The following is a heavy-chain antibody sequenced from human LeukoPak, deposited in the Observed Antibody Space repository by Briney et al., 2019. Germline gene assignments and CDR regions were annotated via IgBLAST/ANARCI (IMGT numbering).Heavy chain of an antibody. Sequence: SSETLSLTCTVSGGSINGHYWSWIRQSPGKGLEWIGYVYYNGNTNYNPSLKSRITISVDTSKNQFSLNLSSVTAADTAVYYCTGLHFAAAEEFDPWGQGNLVTVSS. V-gene: IGHV4-59*08. CDR2: VYYNGNT. CDR3: TGLHFAAAEEFDP. CDR1: GGSINGHY. D-gene: IGHD6-13*01. J-gene: IGHJ5*02.